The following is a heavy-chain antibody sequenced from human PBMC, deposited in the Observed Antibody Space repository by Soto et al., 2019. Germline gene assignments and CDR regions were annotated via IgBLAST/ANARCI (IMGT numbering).Heavy chain of an antibody. CDR1: GGSIGGRNYL. Sequence: SETLSLTCTVSGGSIGGRNYLWGWIRQSPGRGLEWVGTSYSSGSTYYNPSLKSGITMSLDTFKNQFSLNLGSVTAADTAVYYCATRITVFGLLIPPFDPWGQGTQVTVSS. CDR3: ATRITVFGLLIPPFDP. J-gene: IGHJ5*02. CDR2: SYSSGST. V-gene: IGHV4-39*01. D-gene: IGHD3-3*01.